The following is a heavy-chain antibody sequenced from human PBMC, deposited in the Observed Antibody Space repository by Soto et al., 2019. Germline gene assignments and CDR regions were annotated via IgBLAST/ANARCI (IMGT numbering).Heavy chain of an antibody. D-gene: IGHD5-12*01. CDR3: ARPDRDGYNYDY. CDR2: ISDSGGTT. CDR1: GFTFSSYA. Sequence: GGSLRLSCAASGFTFSSYAMNWVRQAPGKGLEWVSGISDSGGTTYYADSVKGRFTISRDNSKNTLFLQMNSLRAEDTAVYFCARPDRDGYNYDYWGQGTLVTAPQ. J-gene: IGHJ4*01. V-gene: IGHV3-23*01.